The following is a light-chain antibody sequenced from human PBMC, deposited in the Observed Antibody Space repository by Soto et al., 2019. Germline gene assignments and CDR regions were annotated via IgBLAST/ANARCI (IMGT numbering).Light chain of an antibody. CDR3: QQYGTSPGT. CDR1: QSVVGSSS. V-gene: IGKV3-20*01. Sequence: EIVLTQSPGTLSLSPGERATLSCRASQSVVGSSSLAWYQQKPGQAPRLLIYGASSRATGIPDRFSGSGSGTDFTLTISRLEPEDFAVYYCQQYGTSPGTFGQGTKLEIK. CDR2: GAS. J-gene: IGKJ2*01.